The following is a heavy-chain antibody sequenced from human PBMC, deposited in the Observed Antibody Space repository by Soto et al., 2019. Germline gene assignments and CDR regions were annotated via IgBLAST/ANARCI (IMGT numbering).Heavy chain of an antibody. CDR1: GFTVTSYD. D-gene: IGHD4-17*01. Sequence: VQLLQSGAEVKKPGASVKVSCKTSGFTVTSYDINWVRQAPGQGLEWLGWVNPNSGNTDYVQKFQGRVTMTRNTSITTAYMELSSLRSEDTAVYYCARVPFVNFGDSVPFDYWGQGTLVTVSS. CDR2: VNPNSGNT. V-gene: IGHV1-8*01. CDR3: ARVPFVNFGDSVPFDY. J-gene: IGHJ4*02.